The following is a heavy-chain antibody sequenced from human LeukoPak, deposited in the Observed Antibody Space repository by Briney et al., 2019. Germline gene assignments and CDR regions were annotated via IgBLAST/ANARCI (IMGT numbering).Heavy chain of an antibody. D-gene: IGHD4-23*01. CDR1: GFTFSSYG. V-gene: IGHV3-23*01. J-gene: IGHJ4*02. Sequence: PGGSLRLSCAASGFTFSSYGMSWVRQAPGKGLEWVSAISGSGGSTYYADSVKGRFTISRDNSKNTLYLQMNSLRADDTAVYYCARDYGGSSPFDYWGQGTLVTVSS. CDR2: ISGSGGST. CDR3: ARDYGGSSPFDY.